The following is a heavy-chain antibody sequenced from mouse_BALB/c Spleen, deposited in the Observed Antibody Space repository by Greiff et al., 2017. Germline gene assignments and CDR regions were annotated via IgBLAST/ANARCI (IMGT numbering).Heavy chain of an antibody. D-gene: IGHD2-4*01. Sequence: VQLQQSGAELVKPGASVKLSCKASGYTFTSYYMYWVKQRPGQGLEWIGEINPSNGGTNFNEKFKSKATLTVDKSSSTAYMQLSSLTSEDSAVYYCTREGVLRRYYAMDYWGQGTSVTVSS. CDR2: INPSNGGT. CDR1: GYTFTSYY. V-gene: IGHV1S81*02. J-gene: IGHJ4*01. CDR3: TREGVLRRYYAMDY.